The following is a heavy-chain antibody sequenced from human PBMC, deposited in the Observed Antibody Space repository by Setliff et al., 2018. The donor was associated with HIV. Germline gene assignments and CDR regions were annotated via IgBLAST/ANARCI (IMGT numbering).Heavy chain of an antibody. Sequence: PSETLSLTCSVSGGSVSSRGHYWGWIRQPPGNRLEWIGSIHYSGRTNYSPSLQSRVTMSVDLSKNEFSLKLNFVTAADTAVYFCARHISPDMDNFWSGYRGYFDYWGQGTLVTVSS. CDR2: IHYSGRT. D-gene: IGHD3-3*01. CDR1: GGSVSSRGHY. J-gene: IGHJ4*02. CDR3: ARHISPDMDNFWSGYRGYFDY. V-gene: IGHV4-39*07.